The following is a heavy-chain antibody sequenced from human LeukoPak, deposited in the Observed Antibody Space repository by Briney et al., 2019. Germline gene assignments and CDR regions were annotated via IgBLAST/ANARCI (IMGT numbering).Heavy chain of an antibody. CDR1: GGSVSNSLYY. CDR2: IYYNGDT. Sequence: SETLSLTCTVSGGSVSNSLYYWSWIRQPPGKGLEWIGYIYYNGDTNYNPSLKRRVIISIDTSSHQFSLRLNSMTAADTAVYYCARLGDYDFWSGTLGAFDIWGQGTMVTVSS. CDR3: ARLGDYDFWSGTLGAFDI. J-gene: IGHJ3*02. V-gene: IGHV4-61*01. D-gene: IGHD3-3*01.